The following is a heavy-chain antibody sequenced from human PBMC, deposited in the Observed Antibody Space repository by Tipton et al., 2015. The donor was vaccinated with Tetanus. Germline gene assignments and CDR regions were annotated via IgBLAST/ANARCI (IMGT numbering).Heavy chain of an antibody. D-gene: IGHD3-22*01. Sequence: GSLRLSCAASGFTFSSYSMNWVRQAPGKGLEWVSSISSSSSYIYYADSVKGRFTISRDNAKNSLYLQMNSLRAEDTAVYYCARTRGRYDYDSGGYFEDFNGGDPWGQGTLVTVSS. CDR1: GFTFSSYS. CDR2: ISSSSSYI. J-gene: IGHJ5*02. V-gene: IGHV3-21*01. CDR3: ARTRGRYDYDSGGYFEDFNGGDP.